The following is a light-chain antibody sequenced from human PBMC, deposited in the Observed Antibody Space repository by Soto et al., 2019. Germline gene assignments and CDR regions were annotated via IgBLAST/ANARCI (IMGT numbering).Light chain of an antibody. Sequence: QSALTQPASVSGSPGQSIAISCTGTSSDVGKYSYVSWFQQYPGTAPKLMIYEVTNRPSGVSNRFSGSKSGNTASLTISGLQREDEADYYCSSFTTSNTWVFGGGTKLNVL. CDR1: SSDVGKYSY. CDR3: SSFTTSNTWV. CDR2: EVT. V-gene: IGLV2-14*01. J-gene: IGLJ3*02.